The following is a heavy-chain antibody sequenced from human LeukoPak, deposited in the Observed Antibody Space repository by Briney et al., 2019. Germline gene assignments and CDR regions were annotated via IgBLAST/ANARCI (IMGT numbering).Heavy chain of an antibody. CDR3: ARGVPQWPARVDY. Sequence: SETLSLTCTVSGGSISSYYWSWIRQPPGKGLEWIGYIYYSGSTNYNPSLKSRVTISIDTSKNQFSLKLSSVTAADTAVFYCARGVPQWPARVDYWGQGTLVTVSS. CDR1: GGSISSYY. V-gene: IGHV4-59*08. D-gene: IGHD6-19*01. CDR2: IYYSGST. J-gene: IGHJ4*02.